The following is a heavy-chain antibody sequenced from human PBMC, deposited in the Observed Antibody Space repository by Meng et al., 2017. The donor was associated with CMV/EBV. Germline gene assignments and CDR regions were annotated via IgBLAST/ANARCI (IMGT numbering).Heavy chain of an antibody. V-gene: IGHV4-34*01. CDR1: GGSSSGYY. D-gene: IGHD3-10*02. CDR3: ARGITTLGWFDP. CDR2: INQSGST. Sequence: LRLSCAVYGGSSSGYYWSWIRQPPGKGLEWIGEINQSGSTNYNPSLKNRSTISVDTSKNQFSLKLSSVTATDTTVYYCARGITTLGWFDPWGQGTLVTVSS. J-gene: IGHJ5*02.